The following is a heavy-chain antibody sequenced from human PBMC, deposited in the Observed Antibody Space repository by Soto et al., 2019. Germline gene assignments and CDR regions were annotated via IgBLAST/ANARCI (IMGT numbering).Heavy chain of an antibody. Sequence: SLRLSCAASGFTFSSYSMNWVRQAPGKGLEWVSSISSSSSYIYYADSVKGRFTISRDNAKNSPYLQMNSLRAEDTAVYYCARGGVTTLNFDYWGQGTLVTVSS. CDR2: ISSSSSYI. J-gene: IGHJ4*02. CDR3: ARGGVTTLNFDY. D-gene: IGHD4-17*01. V-gene: IGHV3-21*01. CDR1: GFTFSSYS.